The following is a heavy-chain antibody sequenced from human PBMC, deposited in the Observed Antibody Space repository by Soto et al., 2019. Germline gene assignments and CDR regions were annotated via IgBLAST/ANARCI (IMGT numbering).Heavy chain of an antibody. V-gene: IGHV3-74*01. CDR2: ISTDGSST. CDR3: ASATGSYHPFDY. D-gene: IGHD2-15*01. J-gene: IGHJ4*02. CDR1: GFTFSTYW. Sequence: EVQLVESGGGLVQPGGSLRLSCAATGFTFSTYWMHWVRQGPGKGLVWVSRISTDGSSTTYADSVKGRFTISRDNAKNTLYLQMNSLRAEDTAVYYCASATGSYHPFDYWGQGSLVTGSS.